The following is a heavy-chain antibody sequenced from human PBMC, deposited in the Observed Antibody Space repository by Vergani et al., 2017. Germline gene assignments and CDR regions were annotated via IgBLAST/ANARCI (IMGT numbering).Heavy chain of an antibody. CDR3: ARAPPLALLYCGGDCYLDY. D-gene: IGHD2-21*02. J-gene: IGHJ4*02. CDR2: IYYSGST. Sequence: QVQLQESGPGLVKPSQTLSLTCTVSGGSISSGGYYWSWIRQHPGKGLEWIGYIYYSGSTYYNPSLKSRVTISVDTSKNQFSLKLSSVTAADTAVYYCARAPPLALLYCGGDCYLDYWGQGTLVTVSS. V-gene: IGHV4-31*03. CDR1: GGSISSGGYY.